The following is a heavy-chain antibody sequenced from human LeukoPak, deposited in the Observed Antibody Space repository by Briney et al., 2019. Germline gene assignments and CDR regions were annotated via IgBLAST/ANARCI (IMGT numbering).Heavy chain of an antibody. D-gene: IGHD6-6*01. V-gene: IGHV4-34*01. CDR2: INHSGST. Sequence: SETLSLTCAVYGGAFSGYYWSWIRQPPGKGLEWIVEINHSGSTNYNPSLKSRVTISVDTSKNQFSLKLSSVTAADTAVYYCARARAGIAARPFDYWGQGTLVTVSS. CDR3: ARARAGIAARPFDY. J-gene: IGHJ4*02. CDR1: GGAFSGYY.